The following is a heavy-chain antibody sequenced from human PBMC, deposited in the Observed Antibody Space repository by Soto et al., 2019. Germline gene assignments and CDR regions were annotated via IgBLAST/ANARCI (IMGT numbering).Heavy chain of an antibody. J-gene: IGHJ6*02. D-gene: IGHD6-13*01. CDR3: ARGLAAAGYYYYGMDV. Sequence: SETLSLTCAVYGGSFSGYYWSWIRQPPGKGLEWIGEINHSGSTNYNPSLKSRVTISVDTSKNQFSLKLSSVTAADTAVYYCARGLAAAGYYYYGMDVWGQGTTVTVS. CDR2: INHSGST. CDR1: GGSFSGYY. V-gene: IGHV4-34*01.